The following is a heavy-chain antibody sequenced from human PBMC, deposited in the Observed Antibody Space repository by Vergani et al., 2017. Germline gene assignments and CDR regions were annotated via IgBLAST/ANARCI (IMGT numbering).Heavy chain of an antibody. CDR1: GGSITSSSYY. J-gene: IGHJ4*02. D-gene: IGHD3-9*01. Sequence: QLHLQESGPGLVKPSETLSLTCTVSGGSITSSSYYWGWIRQPPGKGLEWIGNIYHSGGAYYNPSLKGRVSISVDTSKNQFSLEVTSVTAADTAIYFCARTESFILRYWHWALWGQGTLVTVSS. CDR3: ARTESFILRYWHWAL. V-gene: IGHV4-39*01. CDR2: IYHSGGA.